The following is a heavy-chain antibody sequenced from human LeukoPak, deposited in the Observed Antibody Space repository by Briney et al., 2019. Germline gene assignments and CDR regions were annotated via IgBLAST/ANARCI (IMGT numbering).Heavy chain of an antibody. J-gene: IGHJ3*02. V-gene: IGHV3-7*01. CDR3: ARDMRGDGFDI. D-gene: IGHD2-2*01. Sequence: GGSLRLSCAASGFIFSNYAMTWVRQAPGKGLEWVANIRQDGSEKYYVDSVEGRFTISRDNAKKSLFLQMNSLRAEDTAVYYCARDMRGDGFDIWGQGTMVTVSS. CDR1: GFIFSNYA. CDR2: IRQDGSEK.